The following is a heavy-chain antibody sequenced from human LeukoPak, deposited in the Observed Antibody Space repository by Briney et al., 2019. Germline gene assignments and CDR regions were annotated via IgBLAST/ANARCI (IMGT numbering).Heavy chain of an antibody. Sequence: ASVKVSCKASGYTFTGYYMHWVRQAPGQGLEWMGRINPNSGGTNYAQKFQGRVTMTRDTSISTAYMELSRLRSDDTAVYYCARDGHHDSSGYYRDYWGQGTLVTVSS. CDR1: GYTFTGYY. CDR2: INPNSGGT. V-gene: IGHV1-2*06. D-gene: IGHD3-22*01. CDR3: ARDGHHDSSGYYRDY. J-gene: IGHJ4*02.